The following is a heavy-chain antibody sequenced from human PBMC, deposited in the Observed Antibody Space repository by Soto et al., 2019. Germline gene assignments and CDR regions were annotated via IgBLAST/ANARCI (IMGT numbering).Heavy chain of an antibody. CDR3: ARGRGWYDY. Sequence: QVQLVQSGAEVKKPGASVKVSCKASGYIFNRYVMHWVRQAPGQRPEWMGWIDAGNGKTKYSEKFQGRVTIPRDTFASTAYMELPTLRSEDTAVYSGARGRGWYDYWGQGTQVIVSS. J-gene: IGHJ4*02. V-gene: IGHV1-3*01. D-gene: IGHD6-19*01. CDR2: IDAGNGKT. CDR1: GYIFNRYV.